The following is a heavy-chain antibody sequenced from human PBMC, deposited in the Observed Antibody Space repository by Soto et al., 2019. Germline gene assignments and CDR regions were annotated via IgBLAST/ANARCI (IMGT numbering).Heavy chain of an antibody. CDR2: ISAYNGVT. Sequence: QVQLVQSGTEVKMPGASVKVSCKASGYTFTSDGFSWVRQAPGQGLEWMGWISAYNGVTNCAQNFQDRLSMTTDTSTSTVYMELRSLRSDDTAVYYCARTSSSAFYFYGLDVWGHGTSVTVSS. V-gene: IGHV1-18*01. J-gene: IGHJ6*02. CDR1: GYTFTSDG. CDR3: ARTSSSAFYFYGLDV. D-gene: IGHD6-19*01.